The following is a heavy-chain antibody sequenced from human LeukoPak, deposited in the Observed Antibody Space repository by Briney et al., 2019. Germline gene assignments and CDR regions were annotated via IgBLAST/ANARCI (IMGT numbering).Heavy chain of an antibody. V-gene: IGHV3-30-3*01. Sequence: GGSLRLSCAASGFTFSSYAMHWVRQAPGKGLEWAAVISYDGSNKYYADSVKGRFTISRDNSKNTLYLQMNSLRAEDTAVYYCARDSSKFAYYYDSSGYYLGTYFDYWGQGTLVTVSS. D-gene: IGHD3-22*01. CDR3: ARDSSKFAYYYDSSGYYLGTYFDY. CDR2: ISYDGSNK. CDR1: GFTFSSYA. J-gene: IGHJ4*02.